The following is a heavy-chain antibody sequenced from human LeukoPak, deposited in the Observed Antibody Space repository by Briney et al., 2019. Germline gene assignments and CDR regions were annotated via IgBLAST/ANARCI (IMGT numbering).Heavy chain of an antibody. J-gene: IGHJ1*01. Sequence: GGSPRLSCAASGFTSSNYWMHSVRQGPGKGLVWVSRIRSDGTSTSYADSVKGRFTISRDNAKNTLFLQMSSLRAEDTAVYYCARGGDPVKYYAEYFQYWGQGTLVTVSS. CDR3: ARGGDPVKYYAEYFQY. D-gene: IGHD2-21*02. V-gene: IGHV3-74*01. CDR2: IRSDGTST. CDR1: GFTSSNYW.